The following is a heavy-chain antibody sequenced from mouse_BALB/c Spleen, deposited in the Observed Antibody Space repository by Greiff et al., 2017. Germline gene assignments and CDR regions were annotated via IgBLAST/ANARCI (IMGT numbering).Heavy chain of an antibody. CDR1: GFTFSSYA. CDR3: ARVYGNGFAY. Sequence: EVQVVESGGGLVKPGGSLKLSCAASGFTFSSYAMSWVRQSPEKRLEWVAEISSGGSYTYYPDTVTGRYTIARDNAKNTLYLEMSSLRSEDTAMYYCARVYGNGFAYWGQGTLVTVSA. CDR2: ISSGGSYT. J-gene: IGHJ3*01. V-gene: IGHV5-9-4*01. D-gene: IGHD2-1*01.